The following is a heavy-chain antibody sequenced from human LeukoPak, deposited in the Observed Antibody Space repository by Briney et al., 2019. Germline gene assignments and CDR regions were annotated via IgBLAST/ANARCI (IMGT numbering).Heavy chain of an antibody. CDR3: ARDEIPSGT. V-gene: IGHV3-23*01. Sequence: GTLRLSCAASGFIFNNYALSWVRQTPGKGLEWVSVISGSGRNTYYADSVKGRFTISRDNSRSTVDLQMNSLRVEDTGIYYCARDEIPSGTWGQGTMVIVSS. J-gene: IGHJ3*01. CDR2: ISGSGRNT. CDR1: GFIFNNYA. D-gene: IGHD6-25*01.